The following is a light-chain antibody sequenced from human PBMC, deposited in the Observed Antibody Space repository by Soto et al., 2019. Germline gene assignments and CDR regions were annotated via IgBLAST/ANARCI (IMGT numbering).Light chain of an antibody. CDR1: QSVTSNY. CDR3: QQYTDWPLT. J-gene: IGKJ1*01. CDR2: GVS. Sequence: EVVMTQSPATLSVSPGERATLSCRASQSVTSNYLAWYQQKPGQAPRLLIYGVSNRATGVPDRFSGSGPGTDFTLTISRLGPEDFAVYYCQQYTDWPLTFGQGTKVEVK. V-gene: IGKV3-20*01.